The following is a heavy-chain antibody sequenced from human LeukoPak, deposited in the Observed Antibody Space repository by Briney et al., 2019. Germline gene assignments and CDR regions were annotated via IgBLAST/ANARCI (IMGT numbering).Heavy chain of an antibody. Sequence: GGSLRLSCAASGFTFSSYAMHWVRQAPGKGLEWVAVISYDGSNKYYADSVKGRFTISRDNSKNTLYLQMNSLRAEDTAVYYCARRSGWYISPFDYWGQGTLVTVSS. CDR2: ISYDGSNK. V-gene: IGHV3-30-3*02. CDR1: GFTFSSYA. D-gene: IGHD6-19*01. J-gene: IGHJ4*02. CDR3: ARRSGWYISPFDY.